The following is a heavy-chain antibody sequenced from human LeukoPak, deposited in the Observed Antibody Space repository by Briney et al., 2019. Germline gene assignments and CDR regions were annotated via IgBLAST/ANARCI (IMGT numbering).Heavy chain of an antibody. D-gene: IGHD6-13*01. CDR2: IYYSGST. Sequence: SQTLSLTCTVSGGSISSAGYYWSWIRQRPGKGLEWMGFIYYSGSTYYNPSLKSRVFISLNTSQNQVSLQLSSVTAADTAVYYCARATGGAAAADFDPWGQGTLVTVSS. CDR1: GGSISSAGYY. CDR3: ARATGGAAAADFDP. V-gene: IGHV4-31*03. J-gene: IGHJ5*02.